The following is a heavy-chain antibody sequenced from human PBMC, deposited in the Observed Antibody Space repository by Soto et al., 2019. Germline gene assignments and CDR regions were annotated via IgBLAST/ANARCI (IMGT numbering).Heavy chain of an antibody. Sequence: EVLVVESGGGLVQPGGSLRLSCAASGFTVSSNYMTWVRQVPGKGLEWVSNIYSGGNTYHADFVKGRFTLSNDHSKNTLYHDITCLADEATYVYLCARGILRGVIIYCSYVDVWGKGTTVTVSS. J-gene: IGHJ6*03. CDR3: ARGILRGVIIYCSYVDV. CDR1: GFTVSSNY. D-gene: IGHD3-10*01. V-gene: IGHV3-66*01. CDR2: IYSGGNT.